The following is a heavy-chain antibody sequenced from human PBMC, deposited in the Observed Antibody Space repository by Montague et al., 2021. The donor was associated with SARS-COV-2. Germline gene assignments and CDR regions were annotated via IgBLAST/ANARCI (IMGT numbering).Heavy chain of an antibody. J-gene: IGHJ4*02. V-gene: IGHV4-34*01. D-gene: IGHD3-3*01. Sequence: SETLSLTCAVYGGSFSGYYWSWIRQPPGKGLEWIGEINHSGSTNYNPSLKSRVIISVDTSKNQFSLKLSSVTAADTAVYYCARGYQLRFLEWSSRQSTFDYWGQGTLVTVSS. CDR1: GGSFSGYY. CDR2: INHSGST. CDR3: ARGYQLRFLEWSSRQSTFDY.